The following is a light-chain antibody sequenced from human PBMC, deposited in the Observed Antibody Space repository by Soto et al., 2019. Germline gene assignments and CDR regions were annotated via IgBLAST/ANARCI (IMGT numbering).Light chain of an antibody. V-gene: IGLV2-23*01. J-gene: IGLJ2*01. CDR1: SSDVGSQNL. CDR3: CSYAGSRIV. CDR2: EDS. Sequence: QSVLTQPASVPGSPGQSITISCTGTSSDVGSQNLVSWYQQHPGKAPKLMIYEDSKRPSGVSNRFSGSKSGNTASLTISGLQAEDEADYYCCSYAGSRIVFGGGTQLTVL.